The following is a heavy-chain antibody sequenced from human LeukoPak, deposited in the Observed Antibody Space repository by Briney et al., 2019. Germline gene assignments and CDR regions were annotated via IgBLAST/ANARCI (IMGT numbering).Heavy chain of an antibody. Sequence: SETLSLTCAVYGGSFSGYYWSWIRQPPGKRPEWIGHIYNSGSTNYNPSLKSRTTISVDTSKNQFSLKLSSVTAADTAVYYCARLLRVTTAGPDLYYFDYWGQGTLVTVSS. CDR3: ARLLRVTTAGPDLYYFDY. CDR2: IYNSGST. D-gene: IGHD4-17*01. V-gene: IGHV4-59*08. CDR1: GGSFSGYY. J-gene: IGHJ4*02.